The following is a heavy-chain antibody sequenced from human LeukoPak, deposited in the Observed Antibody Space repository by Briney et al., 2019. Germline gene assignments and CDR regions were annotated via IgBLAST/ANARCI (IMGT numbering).Heavy chain of an antibody. D-gene: IGHD1-1*01. CDR3: VSTTRSSPFDN. CDR2: IKQDGSDK. V-gene: IGHV3-7*01. CDR1: GFTFSAYW. Sequence: GGPLRLSCAASGFTFSAYWMSWVRQAPGKGLEWLANIKQDGSDKQYVDSVKGRFAISRDNAKTSVYLQMNSLRAEDTAVYYCVSTTRSSPFDNWGQGTLVTVSS. J-gene: IGHJ4*02.